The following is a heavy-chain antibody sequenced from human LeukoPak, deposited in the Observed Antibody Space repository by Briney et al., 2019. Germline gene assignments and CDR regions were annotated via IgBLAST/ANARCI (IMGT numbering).Heavy chain of an antibody. Sequence: SETLSLTCAVYGGSFSGYYWSWIRQPPGKGLEWIGEINHSGSTNYNPSLKSRVTISVDASKNQFSLKLSSVTAADTAVYYCARTAKYYYDSSGANWFDPWGQGTLVTVSS. D-gene: IGHD3-22*01. J-gene: IGHJ5*02. CDR2: INHSGST. CDR1: GGSFSGYY. V-gene: IGHV4-34*01. CDR3: ARTAKYYYDSSGANWFDP.